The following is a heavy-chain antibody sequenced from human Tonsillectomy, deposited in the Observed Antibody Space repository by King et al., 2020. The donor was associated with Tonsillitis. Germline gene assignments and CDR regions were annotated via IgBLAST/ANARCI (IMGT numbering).Heavy chain of an antibody. CDR3: AKSRAYYYDSSGPFDY. J-gene: IGHJ4*02. Sequence: VQLVESGGGLVQPGGSLRLSCAASGSTFSSYAMSWVRQAPGKGLEWVSAISGSGGSTYYADSVKGRFTISRDNSKNTLYLQMNSLRAEDTAVYYCAKSRAYYYDSSGPFDYWGQGTLVTVSS. V-gene: IGHV3-23*04. CDR1: GSTFSSYA. CDR2: ISGSGGST. D-gene: IGHD3-22*01.